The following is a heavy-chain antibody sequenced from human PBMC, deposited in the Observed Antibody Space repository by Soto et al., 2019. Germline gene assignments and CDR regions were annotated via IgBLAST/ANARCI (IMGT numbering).Heavy chain of an antibody. J-gene: IGHJ4*02. V-gene: IGHV4-39*02. CDR3: ASVVVGATRQSGSDH. CDR2: IHSSGGT. D-gene: IGHD2-15*01. Sequence: QLQESGPGLVKPSETLSLTCTVSLGSVNTADYFWAWIRQPPGKGLEFIGSIHSSGGTFYSPSIKSRVSISIDKSKNHFSLRLTSVTAGDTAVYFCASVVVGATRQSGSDHWGQGTLVTVS. CDR1: LGSVNTADYF.